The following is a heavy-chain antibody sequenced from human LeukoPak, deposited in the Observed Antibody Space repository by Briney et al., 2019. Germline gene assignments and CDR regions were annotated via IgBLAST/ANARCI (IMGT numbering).Heavy chain of an antibody. J-gene: IGHJ2*01. CDR1: GGSISSSSFH. CDR2: IFYSGST. Sequence: SETLSLTCTVSGGSISSSSFHWGCIRQPPGKGLEWIGSIFYSGSTYYNPSLKSRVTISVVTSKNQFSLKLSSVTASDTAVYYCARSFGGNSVNWYFDLWGRGTLVTVSS. V-gene: IGHV4-39*01. CDR3: ARSFGGNSVNWYFDL. D-gene: IGHD4-23*01.